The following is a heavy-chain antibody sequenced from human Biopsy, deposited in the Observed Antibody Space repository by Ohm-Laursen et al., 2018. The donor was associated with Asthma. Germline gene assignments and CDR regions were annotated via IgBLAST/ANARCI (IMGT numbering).Heavy chain of an antibody. CDR2: ISWNSATI. CDR3: AKVRSDWVITESFDY. J-gene: IGHJ4*02. V-gene: IGHV3-9*01. D-gene: IGHD3-22*01. Sequence: SLRLSCSASGFKFAEYTMHWVRQAPGKGLEWVSGISWNSATIGYADSVEGRFTISRDNAKNSVLLHMDSLRPEDTAFYYCAKVRSDWVITESFDYWGQGVLVTVSS. CDR1: GFKFAEYT.